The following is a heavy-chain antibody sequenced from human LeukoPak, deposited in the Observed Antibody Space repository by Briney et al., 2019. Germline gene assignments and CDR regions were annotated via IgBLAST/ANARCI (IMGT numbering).Heavy chain of an antibody. V-gene: IGHV1-69*05. J-gene: IGHJ5*02. D-gene: IGHD3-22*01. CDR1: GGTFSSYA. CDR2: IIPIFGTA. CDR3: ARAAYYYDSSGYYYDNWFDP. Sequence: SVKVSCKAPGGTFSSYAISWVRQAPGQGLEWMGRIIPIFGTANYAQKFQGRVTITTDESTSTAYMELSSLRSEDTAVYYCARAAYYYDSSGYYYDNWFDPWGQGTLVTVSS.